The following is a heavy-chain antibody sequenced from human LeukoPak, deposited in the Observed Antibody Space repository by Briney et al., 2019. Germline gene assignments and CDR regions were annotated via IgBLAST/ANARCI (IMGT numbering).Heavy chain of an antibody. CDR3: AKTQRTRMTTVTIDAFDI. CDR1: GFTFSSYS. Sequence: GGSLRLSCAASGFTFSSYSMNWVRQAPGKGLEWVSSISSSSSYIYYADSVKGRFTISRDNAKNSLYLQMNSLRAEDTAVYYCAKTQRTRMTTVTIDAFDIWGQGTMVTVSS. CDR2: ISSSSSYI. D-gene: IGHD4-17*01. V-gene: IGHV3-21*04. J-gene: IGHJ3*02.